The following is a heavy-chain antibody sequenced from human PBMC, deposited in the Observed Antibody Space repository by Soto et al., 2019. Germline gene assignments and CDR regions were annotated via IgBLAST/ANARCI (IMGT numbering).Heavy chain of an antibody. CDR2: INPSGGST. V-gene: IGHV1-46*03. CDR1: GDTFTSYY. D-gene: IGHD6-13*01. J-gene: IGHJ4*02. Sequence: ASVKVSCKASGDTFTSYYRHWVRQAPGQGLEWMGIINPSGGSTSYAQKFQGRVTMTRDTSTSTVYMELSSLRSEDTAVYYCASREAAAGTRGLFDYWGQGTLVTVSS. CDR3: ASREAAAGTRGLFDY.